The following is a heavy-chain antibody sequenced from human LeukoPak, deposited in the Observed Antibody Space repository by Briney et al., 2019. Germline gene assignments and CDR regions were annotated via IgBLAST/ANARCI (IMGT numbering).Heavy chain of an antibody. V-gene: IGHV3-23*01. J-gene: IGHJ5*02. CDR1: GFTFSSYA. Sequence: PGGSLRLSCAASGFTFSSYAMSWVRQAPGKGLEWVSAISGSGGSTYYADSVKGRFTISRDNSKNTLYLQMNSLRAEDTAVYYCAKFGTYYYDSSGIWAPFDPWGQGTLVTVSS. CDR3: AKFGTYYYDSSGIWAPFDP. D-gene: IGHD3-22*01. CDR2: ISGSGGST.